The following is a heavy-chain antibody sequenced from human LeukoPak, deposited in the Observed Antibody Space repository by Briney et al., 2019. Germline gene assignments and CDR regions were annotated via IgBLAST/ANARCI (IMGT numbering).Heavy chain of an antibody. V-gene: IGHV4-4*02. Sequence: PSETLSLTCGVSGGSVSSTNWWTWIRQPPRKGPEWSGEVHLDGRTNFNPSLKRRLTMSVDLSENHVSLKLTSVTAADTAVYYCAREGGFYRPLDYSGQGTLVTVSS. CDR1: GGSVSSTNW. CDR2: VHLDGRT. CDR3: AREGGFYRPLDY. J-gene: IGHJ4*02. D-gene: IGHD6-25*01.